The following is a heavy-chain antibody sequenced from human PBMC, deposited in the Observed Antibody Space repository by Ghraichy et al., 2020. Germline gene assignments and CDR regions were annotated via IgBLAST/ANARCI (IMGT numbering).Heavy chain of an antibody. V-gene: IGHV3-21*01. CDR2: ISTGRSYI. CDR3: ARGGGNGWGNAFDI. J-gene: IGHJ3*02. Sequence: GGSLRLSCAASGFTFSSYGMNWVRQAPGKGLEWVSSISTGRSYIYYADSVKGRFTISRDNAKNALYLQMNSLRAEDTAVYYCARGGGNGWGNAFDIWGQGTMVTVSS. D-gene: IGHD4-23*01. CDR1: GFTFSSYG.